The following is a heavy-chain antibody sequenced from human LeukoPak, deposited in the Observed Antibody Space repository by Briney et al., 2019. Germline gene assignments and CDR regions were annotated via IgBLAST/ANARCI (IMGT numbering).Heavy chain of an antibody. J-gene: IGHJ4*02. CDR3: AKLRISIASTTYYFDY. CDR2: IKKDGSEK. V-gene: IGHV3-7*05. Sequence: GGSLRLSCEASRFTLSNYWMNWVRQAPGKGLEWVANIKKDGSEKYYVDSVKGRFTISRDNSKNTLYLQMNSLRAEDTAVYYCAKLRISIASTTYYFDYWGQGTLVTVSS. D-gene: IGHD3-10*01. CDR1: RFTLSNYW.